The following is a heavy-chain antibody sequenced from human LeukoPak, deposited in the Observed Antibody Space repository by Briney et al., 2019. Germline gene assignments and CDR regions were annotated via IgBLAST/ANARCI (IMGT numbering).Heavy chain of an antibody. CDR3: ATDHQVQRGIYYYYGMDV. V-gene: IGHV1-24*01. J-gene: IGHJ6*02. CDR1: GYTLTELS. CDR2: FDPEDGET. D-gene: IGHD2-2*01. Sequence: GASVKVSCKVSGYTLTELSMHWVRQAPGKGLEWMGGFDPEDGETIYAQKFQGRVTMTEDTSTDTAYMELGSLRSEDTAVYYCATDHQVQRGIYYYYGMDVWGQGTTVTVSS.